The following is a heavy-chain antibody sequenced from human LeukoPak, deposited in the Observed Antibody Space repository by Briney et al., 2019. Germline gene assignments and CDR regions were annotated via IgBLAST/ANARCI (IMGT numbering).Heavy chain of an antibody. D-gene: IGHD3-3*01. CDR3: ASTTIFGVVIRDY. CDR2: IYTSGST. J-gene: IGHJ4*02. V-gene: IGHV4-61*02. CDR1: GGSISSGSHY. Sequence: TLSLTCTVSGGSISSGSHYWSWIRQPAGKGLEWIGRIYTSGSTNYNPSLKSRVTISVDTSKNQFSLKLSSVTAADTAVYYCASTTIFGVVIRDYWGQGTLVTVSS.